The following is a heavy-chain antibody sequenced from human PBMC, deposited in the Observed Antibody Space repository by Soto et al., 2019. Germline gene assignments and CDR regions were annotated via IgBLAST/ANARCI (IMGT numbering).Heavy chain of an antibody. CDR3: ANAQSRTLRYFDWSLGNDY. J-gene: IGHJ4*02. Sequence: PGGSLRLSCAASGFTFSSYAMSWVRQAPGKGLEWVSAISGSGGSTYYADSVKGRFTISRDNSKNTLYLQMNSLRAEDTAVYYCANAQSRTLRYFDWSLGNDYWGQGTLVTVS. D-gene: IGHD3-9*01. CDR1: GFTFSSYA. CDR2: ISGSGGST. V-gene: IGHV3-23*01.